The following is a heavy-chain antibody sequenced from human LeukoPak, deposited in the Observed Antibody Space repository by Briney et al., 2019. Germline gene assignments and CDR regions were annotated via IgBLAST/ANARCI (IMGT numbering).Heavy chain of an antibody. Sequence: GESLKISCKGSGYSFSSYWISWVGQMPGKGLEWMGRIDPGDSFTKYRPSLECRVTISADKSLSTVYLQWSSLKASDTAIYYCARDGGGVSSWVSHWGQGTLVTVSS. CDR3: ARDGGGVSSWVSH. J-gene: IGHJ4*02. CDR2: IDPGDSFT. CDR1: GYSFSSYW. D-gene: IGHD2-8*02. V-gene: IGHV5-10-1*01.